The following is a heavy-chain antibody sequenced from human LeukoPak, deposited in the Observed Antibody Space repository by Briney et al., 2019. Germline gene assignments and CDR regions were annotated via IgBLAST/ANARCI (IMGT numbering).Heavy chain of an antibody. CDR1: GFTVSSNY. CDR2: IYSGGST. V-gene: IGHV3-53*01. Sequence: GGSLRLSCAASGFTVSSNYMSWVRQAPGKGLEWVSVIYSGGSTYYADSVKGRFTISRDNSKNTLYLQMNSLRAEDTAVYYCAGTVTTLRPLDYWGQGTLVTVSS. D-gene: IGHD4-17*01. CDR3: AGTVTTLRPLDY. J-gene: IGHJ4*02.